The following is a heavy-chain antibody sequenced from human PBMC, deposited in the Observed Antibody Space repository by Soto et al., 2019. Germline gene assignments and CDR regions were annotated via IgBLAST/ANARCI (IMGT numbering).Heavy chain of an antibody. CDR3: ASSGSTGVLYGMDV. CDR1: GYTFNTYG. CDR2: IIPIFGTA. V-gene: IGHV1-69*13. D-gene: IGHD2-2*01. J-gene: IGHJ6*02. Sequence: ASVKVSCKASGYTFNTYGINWVRQAPGQGLEWMGGIIPIFGTANYAQKFQGRVTITADESTSTAYMELSSLRSEDTAVYYCASSGSTGVLYGMDVWGQGTTVTVSS.